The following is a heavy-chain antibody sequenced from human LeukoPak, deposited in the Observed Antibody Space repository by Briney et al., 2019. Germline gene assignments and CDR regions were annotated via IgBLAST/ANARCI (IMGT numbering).Heavy chain of an antibody. D-gene: IGHD3-16*01. CDR3: VVGGAGGGYFPN. CDR2: MKEDGSDE. Sequence: GGSLRLSCAAFDFSFSDPTMSWVRQAAGKGLEWVAKMKEDGSDEKYVDSVKGRLTISRDNAKNSLYLQMNSLRPEDTAVYFCVVGGAGGGYFPNWGQGSLVIVSS. V-gene: IGHV3-7*01. CDR1: DFSFSDPT. J-gene: IGHJ1*01.